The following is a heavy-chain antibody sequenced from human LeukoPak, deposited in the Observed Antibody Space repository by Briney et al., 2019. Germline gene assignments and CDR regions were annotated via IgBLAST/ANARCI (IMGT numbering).Heavy chain of an antibody. CDR1: GYTFTNYG. D-gene: IGHD2-8*02. V-gene: IGHV1-18*01. J-gene: IGHJ5*02. CDR3: ARGLYWGRVIDP. Sequence: VASVKVSCKASGYTFTNYGVNWVRQAPGQGLEWMGWISTYNGNTNSAQRLQGRVTMTTDTSTSTAYMELRSLRSDDTAVYYCARGLYWGRVIDPWGQGTLVTVSS. CDR2: ISTYNGNT.